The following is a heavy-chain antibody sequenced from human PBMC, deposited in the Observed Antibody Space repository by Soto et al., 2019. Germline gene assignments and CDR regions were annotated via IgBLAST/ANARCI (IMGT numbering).Heavy chain of an antibody. V-gene: IGHV3-21*01. CDR3: ARDSSTGTTSHYYYYGMDV. CDR2: ISSSSSYI. CDR1: GFTFSSYS. J-gene: IGHJ6*02. Sequence: GGSLRLSCAASGFTFSSYSMNWVRQAPGKGLEWVSSISSSSSYIYYADSVKGRFTISRDNAKNSLYLQMNSLRAEGTAVYYCARDSSTGTTSHYYYYGMDVWGQGTTVTVSS. D-gene: IGHD1-1*01.